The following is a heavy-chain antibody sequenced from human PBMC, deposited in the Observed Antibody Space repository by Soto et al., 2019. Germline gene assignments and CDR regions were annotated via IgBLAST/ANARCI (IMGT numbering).Heavy chain of an antibody. V-gene: IGHV5-51*01. D-gene: IGHD3-10*01. J-gene: IGHJ6*02. CDR2: IFPADSDT. Sequence: PGESLKISCKGSGYSFITSLIAWVRQMPGKGLEWMGIIFPADSDTRYSPSFEGQVTISADKSITTAYLQWSSLKASDTAMYYCARLGSGMDVWGQGTTVTVSS. CDR1: GYSFITSL. CDR3: ARLGSGMDV.